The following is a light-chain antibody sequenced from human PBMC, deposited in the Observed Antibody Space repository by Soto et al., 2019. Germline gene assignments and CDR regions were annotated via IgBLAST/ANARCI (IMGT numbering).Light chain of an antibody. CDR3: HQRYNWPRVT. CDR2: DAS. CDR1: QSVSSY. V-gene: IGKV3-11*01. Sequence: EVVLTQSPATLSLSPGERATLSCRASQSVSSYLAGYQQKPGQRPRLLIYDASTRATGIPARFSGSGSGTDFTLTISSLEPEDFAVYFCHQRYNWPRVTFGQGTRLEIK. J-gene: IGKJ5*01.